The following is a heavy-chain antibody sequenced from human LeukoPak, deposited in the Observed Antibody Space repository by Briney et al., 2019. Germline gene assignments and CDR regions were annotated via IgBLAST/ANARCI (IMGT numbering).Heavy chain of an antibody. Sequence: GGSLRLSCAVSGFTFSDYYMSWIRQAPGKGLEWVSYISSSGSTIYYADSVKGRFTISRDNAKNSLYLQMNSLRAEDTAVYYCARFGSVPFYYYYYYMDVWGKGTTVTVSS. J-gene: IGHJ6*03. V-gene: IGHV3-11*04. D-gene: IGHD3-10*01. CDR1: GFTFSDYY. CDR3: ARFGSVPFYYYYYYMDV. CDR2: ISSSGSTI.